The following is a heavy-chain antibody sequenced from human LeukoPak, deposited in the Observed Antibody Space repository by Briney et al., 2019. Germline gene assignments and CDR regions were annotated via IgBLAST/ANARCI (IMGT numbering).Heavy chain of an antibody. D-gene: IGHD3-10*01. CDR1: GGSISSYY. CDR2: IYYSGST. J-gene: IGHJ6*03. CDR3: ARVYGSGSYLNYMDV. Sequence: SETLSLTCTVPGGSISSYYWSWIRQPPGKGLEWIGYIYYSGSTNYNPSLKSRVTISVDTSKNQFSLKLSSVTAADTAVYYCARVYGSGSYLNYMDVWGKGTTVTVSS. V-gene: IGHV4-59*01.